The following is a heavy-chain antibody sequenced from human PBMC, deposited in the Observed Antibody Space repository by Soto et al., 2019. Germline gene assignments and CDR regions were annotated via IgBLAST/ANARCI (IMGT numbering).Heavy chain of an antibody. CDR2: TYYRSKWYN. CDR3: ARDSKRGGAKTGDFDY. J-gene: IGHJ4*02. Sequence: SQTLSLTCAISGDSVSSNSAAWNWIRQSPSRGLEWQGRTYYRSKWYNDYAVSVKSRITINPDTSKNQFSLQLNSVTPEDTAVYYCARDSKRGGAKTGDFDYWGQGTLVTVSS. V-gene: IGHV6-1*01. CDR1: GDSVSSNSAA. D-gene: IGHD7-27*01.